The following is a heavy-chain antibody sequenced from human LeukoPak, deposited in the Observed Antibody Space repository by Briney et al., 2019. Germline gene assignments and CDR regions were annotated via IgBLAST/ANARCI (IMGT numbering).Heavy chain of an antibody. Sequence: GGSLRLSCAASGFTFSNYWMHWVRQAPGKGLVWVSRVNTDGSSTTYADSVKGRFTISRDNAKNTLYLQMNSLRAEDTAVYYCARERGATYYDFWSGYIDYWGQGTLVTVSS. D-gene: IGHD3-3*01. J-gene: IGHJ4*02. CDR3: ARERGATYYDFWSGYIDY. V-gene: IGHV3-74*01. CDR1: GFTFSNYW. CDR2: VNTDGSST.